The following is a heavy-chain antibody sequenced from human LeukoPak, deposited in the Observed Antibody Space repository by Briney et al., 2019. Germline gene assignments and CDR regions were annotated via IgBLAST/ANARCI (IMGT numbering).Heavy chain of an antibody. Sequence: SETLSLTCAVSGGSISSGGHSWSWIRQPPGKGLEWIGYIYHSGSTYYNPSLKSRVTISVDRSKNQFSLKLSSVTAADTAVYYCASSTGKLDYWGQGTLVTVSS. D-gene: IGHD3-10*01. V-gene: IGHV4-30-2*01. J-gene: IGHJ4*02. CDR2: IYHSGST. CDR1: GGSISSGGHS. CDR3: ASSTGKLDY.